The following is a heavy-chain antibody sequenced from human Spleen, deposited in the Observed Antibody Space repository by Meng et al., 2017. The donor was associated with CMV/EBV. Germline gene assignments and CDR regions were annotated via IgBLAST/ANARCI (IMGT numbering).Heavy chain of an antibody. D-gene: IGHD6-13*01. CDR3: ARPIAAAGWFDP. V-gene: IGHV4-34*01. Sequence: QWQLQQWGAGLLRPSETLSLTCAVYGGSFSGYYWSWIRQPPGKGLEWIGEINHSGSTNYNPSLKSRVTISVDTSKNQFSLKLSSVTAADTAVYYCARPIAAAGWFDPWGQGTLVTVSS. CDR2: INHSGST. CDR1: GGSFSGYY. J-gene: IGHJ5*02.